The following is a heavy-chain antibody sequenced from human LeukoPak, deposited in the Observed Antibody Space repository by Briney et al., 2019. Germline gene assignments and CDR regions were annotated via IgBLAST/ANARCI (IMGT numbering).Heavy chain of an antibody. D-gene: IGHD2/OR15-2a*01. CDR2: ISYDGRNQ. V-gene: IGHV3-30*03. CDR3: ARLGFGVLLSAPSLDY. J-gene: IGHJ4*02. CDR1: GFTFSNYW. Sequence: GGSLRLSCAASGFTFSNYWMSWVRQAPGKGLEWVAGISYDGRNQYYADSVKGRFTISRDNSENTLYLQINSLRADDTAVYYCARLGFGVLLSAPSLDYWGQGILVTVSS.